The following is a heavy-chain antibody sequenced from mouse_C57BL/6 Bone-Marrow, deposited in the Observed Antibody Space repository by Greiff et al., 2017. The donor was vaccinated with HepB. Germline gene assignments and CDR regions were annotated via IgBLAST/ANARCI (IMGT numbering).Heavy chain of an antibody. CDR3: ARGDYDWFAY. V-gene: IGHV5-6*02. D-gene: IGHD2-4*01. J-gene: IGHJ3*01. CDR2: ISSGGSYT. Sequence: DVKLVESGGDLVKPGGSLKLSCAASGFTFSSYGMSWVRQTPDKRLEWVATISSGGSYTYYPDSVKGRFTISRDNAKNTLYLQMSSLKSEDTAMYYCARGDYDWFAYWGQGTLVTVSA. CDR1: GFTFSSYG.